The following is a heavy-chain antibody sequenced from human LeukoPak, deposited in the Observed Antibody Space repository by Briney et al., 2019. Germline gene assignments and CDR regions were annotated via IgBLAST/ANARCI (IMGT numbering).Heavy chain of an antibody. CDR1: GFNFSSYW. CDR3: AREVCIGGSCSVFDY. Sequence: PGGSLRLSCAASGFNFSSYWMHWVRQAPGKGLVWVSRINSDGGSRTYADSVKGRFTISRDNAKNTLSLQMNSLRTEDTAVYYCAREVCIGGSCSVFDYWGQGTLVTVSS. CDR2: INSDGGSR. J-gene: IGHJ4*02. D-gene: IGHD2-15*01. V-gene: IGHV3-74*01.